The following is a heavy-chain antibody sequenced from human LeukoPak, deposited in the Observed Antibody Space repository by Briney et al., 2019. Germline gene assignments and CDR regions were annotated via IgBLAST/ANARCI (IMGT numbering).Heavy chain of an antibody. CDR3: ARGGDSSREYYFDY. D-gene: IGHD6-13*01. J-gene: IGHJ4*02. CDR2: ISYDGSNK. V-gene: IGHV3-30*14. CDR1: GFTFNNAW. Sequence: GGSLRLSCAASGFTFNNAWISWVRQAPGKGLGWVAVISYDGSNKYYADSVKGRFTISRDNSKNTLYLQMNSLRAEDTAMYYCARGGDSSREYYFDYWGQGTLVTLSS.